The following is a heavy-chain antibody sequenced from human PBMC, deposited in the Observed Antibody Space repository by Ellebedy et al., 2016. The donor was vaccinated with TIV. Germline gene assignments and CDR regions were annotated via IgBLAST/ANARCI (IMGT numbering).Heavy chain of an antibody. J-gene: IGHJ4*02. CDR1: GFTFSSYA. D-gene: IGHD3-10*01. CDR2: FGVSGDTT. V-gene: IGHV3-23*01. Sequence: GESLKISCAASGFTFSSYAMSWVRQAPGKGLEWVSSFGVSGDTTYYADSVKGRFTISRDNSRDTLYLQMNSLRADDTAIYYCAKGRSGTYIHHAFDYWGQGTLVTVSS. CDR3: AKGRSGTYIHHAFDY.